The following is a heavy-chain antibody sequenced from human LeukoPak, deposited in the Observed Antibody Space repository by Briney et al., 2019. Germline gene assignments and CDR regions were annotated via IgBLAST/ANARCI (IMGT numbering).Heavy chain of an antibody. CDR3: TREGAYGAHGFDY. V-gene: IGHV1-24*01. J-gene: IGHJ4*02. D-gene: IGHD4-17*01. CDR1: GYTLSELS. Sequence: ASVKVSCKVSGYTLSELSIHWVRQAPGKGLEWMGSFDPEDGETIYAQKFQGRVTMTEDTSTDTAYMELSSLRSEDTAVYYCTREGAYGAHGFDYWGQGTLITVSS. CDR2: FDPEDGET.